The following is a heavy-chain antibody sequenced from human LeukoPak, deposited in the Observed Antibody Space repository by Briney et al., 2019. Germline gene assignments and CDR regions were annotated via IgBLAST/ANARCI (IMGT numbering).Heavy chain of an antibody. CDR3: ARASIREYYYDSSVINGDFDY. CDR1: GGTFSSYA. V-gene: IGHV1-69*13. Sequence: ASVKVSCKASGGTFSSYAISWVRQAPGQGLEWMGGIIPIFGTANYAQKFQGRVTITADESTSTAYMELSSLRSEDTAVYYCARASIREYYYDSSVINGDFDYWGQGTLVTVSS. J-gene: IGHJ4*02. D-gene: IGHD3-22*01. CDR2: IIPIFGTA.